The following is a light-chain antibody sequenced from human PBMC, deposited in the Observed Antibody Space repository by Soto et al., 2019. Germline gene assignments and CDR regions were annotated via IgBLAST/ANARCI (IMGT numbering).Light chain of an antibody. CDR1: QSISNW. V-gene: IGKV1-17*01. CDR2: AAS. Sequence: IQMTQSPSSLSASVGRRVTITCRASQSISNWLAWYQQKPGKAAKRLIYAASSLQSGVPSRFSGSGSGTEFTLTISSLQPEDFATYYCLQHNSYPWTFGQGTKVDI. J-gene: IGKJ1*01. CDR3: LQHNSYPWT.